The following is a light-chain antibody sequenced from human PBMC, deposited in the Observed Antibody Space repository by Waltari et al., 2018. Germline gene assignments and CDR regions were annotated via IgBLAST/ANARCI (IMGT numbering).Light chain of an antibody. Sequence: QSVLTPPPSASGTPVPRFTISCSGSSSNIGVNVVNWYQHFPGTAPRLLIFTNDQRPSGVPDRFSGSKSGTSASLAISGLQSEDEADYYCAVWDDNLSGVVFGAGTKVAVL. CDR2: TND. CDR3: AVWDDNLSGVV. CDR1: SSNIGVNV. V-gene: IGLV1-44*01. J-gene: IGLJ1*01.